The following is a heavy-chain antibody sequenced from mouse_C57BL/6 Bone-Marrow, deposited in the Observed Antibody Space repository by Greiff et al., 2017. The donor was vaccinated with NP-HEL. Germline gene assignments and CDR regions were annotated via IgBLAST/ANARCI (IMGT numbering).Heavy chain of an antibody. CDR1: GFTFSDYG. Sequence: EVHLVESGGGLVKPGGSLKLSCAASGFTFSDYGMHWVRQAPEKGLEWVAYISSGSSTIYYADTVKGRFTISRDNAKNTLFLQMTSLRSEDTAMYYCARGGDYYGSSYGYWGQGTTLTVSS. CDR3: ARGGDYYGSSYGY. CDR2: ISSGSSTI. J-gene: IGHJ2*01. D-gene: IGHD1-1*01. V-gene: IGHV5-17*01.